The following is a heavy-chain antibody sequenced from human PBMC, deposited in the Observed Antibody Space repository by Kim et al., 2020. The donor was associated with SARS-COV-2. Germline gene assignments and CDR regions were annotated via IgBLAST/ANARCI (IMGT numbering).Heavy chain of an antibody. Sequence: SGPTLVNPTQTLTLTCTFSGFSLTTRGVSVVWIRQPPGKALEWLALIFWDDDKRYSPSLKSRLTITGDTSKNQVVLTMTYMDPVDTATYYCAYRRGPSYFYAMDVWGQGTTVTVSS. V-gene: IGHV2-5*02. CDR3: AYRRGPSYFYAMDV. J-gene: IGHJ6*02. CDR2: IFWDDDK. CDR1: GFSLTTRGVS.